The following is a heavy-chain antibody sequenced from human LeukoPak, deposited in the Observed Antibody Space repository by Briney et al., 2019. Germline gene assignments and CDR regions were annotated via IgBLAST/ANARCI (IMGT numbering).Heavy chain of an antibody. CDR3: ARDIYDFWSGSYFDY. V-gene: IGHV3-53*01. D-gene: IGHD3-3*01. Sequence: PGRSLRLSCAASGFTFSSYGMHWVRQAPGKGLEWVSVIYSGGSTYYADSVKGRFTISRDNSKNTLYLQMNSLRAEDTAVYYCARDIYDFWSGSYFDYWGQGTLVTVSS. CDR1: GFTFSSYG. CDR2: IYSGGST. J-gene: IGHJ4*02.